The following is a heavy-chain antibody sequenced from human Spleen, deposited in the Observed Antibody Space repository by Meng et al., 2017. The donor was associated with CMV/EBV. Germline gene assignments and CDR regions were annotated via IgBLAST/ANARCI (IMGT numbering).Heavy chain of an antibody. J-gene: IGHJ6*02. CDR3: AREPGGMDV. CDR2: ISGYDGNT. V-gene: IGHV1-18*01. Sequence: ASVKVSCKASGYIFINHGISWVRQAPGQGLEWMGWISGYDGNTNYAQKFQDRVTMTIGTSTSTGYMELRSLRSDDTAVYYCAREPGGMDVWGQGTTVTVSS. CDR1: GYIFINHG. D-gene: IGHD3-10*01.